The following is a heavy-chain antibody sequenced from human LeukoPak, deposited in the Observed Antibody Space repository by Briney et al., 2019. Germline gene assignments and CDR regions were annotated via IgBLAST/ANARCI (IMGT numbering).Heavy chain of an antibody. CDR1: GFTFSSYD. CDR2: ISYDGSNK. D-gene: IGHD3-22*01. V-gene: IGHV3-30*18. J-gene: IGHJ3*02. CDR3: AKPPYYDSSGYTAFDI. Sequence: GRSLRLSCAASGFTFSSYDMHWVRQAPGKGLEWVAVISYDGSNKYYADSVKGRFTISRDNSKNTLYLQMNSLRAEDTAVYYCAKPPYYDSSGYTAFDIWGQGTMVTVSS.